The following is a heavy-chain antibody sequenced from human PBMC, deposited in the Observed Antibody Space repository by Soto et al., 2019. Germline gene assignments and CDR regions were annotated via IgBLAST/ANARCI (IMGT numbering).Heavy chain of an antibody. Sequence: QGQLVQSGAEVKKPGASVKVSCKASGYTFTRYGISWVRQAPGQELEWMGWISGYNGDTKYAQKFQGRVTMTVDTSTTTAYMELRSLTSDDRAVYYCAKNGQPPYYYYGMDVWGQGTTVTVSS. CDR3: AKNGQPPYYYYGMDV. J-gene: IGHJ6*02. CDR1: GYTFTRYG. CDR2: ISGYNGDT. D-gene: IGHD2-8*01. V-gene: IGHV1-18*01.